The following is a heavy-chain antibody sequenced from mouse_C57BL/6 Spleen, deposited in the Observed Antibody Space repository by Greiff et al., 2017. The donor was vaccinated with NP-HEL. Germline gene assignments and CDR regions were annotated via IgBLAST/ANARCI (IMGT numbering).Heavy chain of an antibody. J-gene: IGHJ4*01. D-gene: IGHD1-1*01. Sequence: VQLQQSGPELVKPGASVKISCKASGYAFSSSWMNWVKQRPGKGLEWIGRIYPGDGDTNYNGKFKGKATLTADKSSSTVYMQLSSLTSEDSAVYFCARDYYGSMDYWGQGTSVTVSS. CDR2: IYPGDGDT. V-gene: IGHV1-82*01. CDR1: GYAFSSSW. CDR3: ARDYYGSMDY.